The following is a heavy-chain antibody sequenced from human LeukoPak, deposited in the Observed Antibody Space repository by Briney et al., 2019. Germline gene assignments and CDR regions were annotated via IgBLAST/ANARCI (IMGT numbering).Heavy chain of an antibody. V-gene: IGHV3-74*01. CDR3: GTDMVKGY. J-gene: IGHJ4*02. D-gene: IGHD2-21*01. Sequence: GGSLRLSCAVSGFTFSSYWMHWVRQAPGKGLVWVSRINSDGSSTNYADSVKGRFTISRDNAKNALYLQMNSLRAEDAAVYYCGTDMVKGYWGQGTLLTVAS. CDR1: GFTFSSYW. CDR2: INSDGSST.